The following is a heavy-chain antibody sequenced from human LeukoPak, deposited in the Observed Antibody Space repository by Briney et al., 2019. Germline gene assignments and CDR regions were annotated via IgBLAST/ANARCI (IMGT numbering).Heavy chain of an antibody. CDR2: ISHSGSTI. D-gene: IGHD3-10*01. V-gene: IGHV3-11*04. CDR1: GFTVSSNY. CDR3: ATYGSGSGTFFDS. J-gene: IGHJ4*01. Sequence: GSLRLSCAASGFTVSSNYMSWIRQAPEKGLEWLSYISHSGSTIYYADSVKGRFTISRDNAKNSLYLQMNSLRAEDTALYYCATYGSGSGTFFDSWGQGTLVTVSS.